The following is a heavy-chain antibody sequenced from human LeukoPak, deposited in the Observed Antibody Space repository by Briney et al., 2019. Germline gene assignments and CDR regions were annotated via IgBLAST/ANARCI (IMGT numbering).Heavy chain of an antibody. J-gene: IGHJ4*02. CDR3: ARATEGMDDYGDYPLGY. D-gene: IGHD4-17*01. Sequence: SETLSLTCAVSGASISSNNWWSWVRQPPGKGLEWIGEIYHSRSTTYNPSLKSRVTISVDKSKNQFSLKMSSVTAADTAVYYCARATEGMDDYGDYPLGYWGQGTLVTVSS. CDR2: IYHSRST. CDR1: GASISSNNW. V-gene: IGHV4-4*02.